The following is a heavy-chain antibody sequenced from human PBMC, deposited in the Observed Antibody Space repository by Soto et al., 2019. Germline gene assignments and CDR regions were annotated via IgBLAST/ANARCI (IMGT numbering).Heavy chain of an antibody. J-gene: IGHJ4*02. V-gene: IGHV3-23*04. CDR3: AKYDFWSTFYIGDDFDY. D-gene: IGHD3-3*01. Sequence: EVQLAESGGGVGQPGGSLRLSCAASGFNVNNYAMSWVRQAPGKGLEWVSGISGSGANTNYSDSVKGRFTISRDNSNNTLYLQLSSLRVEDTAVYYCAKYDFWSTFYIGDDFDYWGQGTLVTVSS. CDR1: GFNVNNYA. CDR2: ISGSGANT.